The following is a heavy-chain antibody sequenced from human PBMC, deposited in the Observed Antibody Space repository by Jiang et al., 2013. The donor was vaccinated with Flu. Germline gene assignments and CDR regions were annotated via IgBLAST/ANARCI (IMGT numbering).Heavy chain of an antibody. CDR2: INPAGST. V-gene: IGHV3-53*01. J-gene: IGHJ6*02. CDR1: GFIVSGNY. D-gene: IGHD2-2*01. CDR3: ARHTIYVGMDV. Sequence: SGGNVIQPGGSLTLSCAVSGFIVSGNYMAWVRQAPGKGLEWVSYINPAGSTFYGDSVKGRFTISRDSSKNTVSLQMNNLRAEDTALYYCARHTIYVGMDVWGQGATVTVSS.